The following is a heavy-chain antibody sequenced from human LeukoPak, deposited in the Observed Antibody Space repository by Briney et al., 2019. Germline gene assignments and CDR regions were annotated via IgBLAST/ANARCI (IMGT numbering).Heavy chain of an antibody. CDR1: GFTFTSSA. Sequence: GTSVKVSCKASGFTFTSSAVQWVRQARGQRNEWIGWIVIGSGNTNYAQKFQERVTITRDMSTSTAYMELSRLRSEDTAVYYCAASRHCSSTSCYYFAFDIWGQGTMVTVSS. D-gene: IGHD2-2*01. CDR2: IVIGSGNT. J-gene: IGHJ3*02. CDR3: AASRHCSSTSCYYFAFDI. V-gene: IGHV1-58*01.